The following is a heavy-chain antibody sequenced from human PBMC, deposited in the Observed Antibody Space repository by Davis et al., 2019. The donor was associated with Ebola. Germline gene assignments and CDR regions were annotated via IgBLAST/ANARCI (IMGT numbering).Heavy chain of an antibody. CDR2: INHSGST. J-gene: IGHJ4*02. Sequence: SETLSLTCAVYGGSFSGYYWTWIRQPPGKGLEWIGEINHSGSTNYNPSLKSRLIISVDTSKNQFSLQLNSVTAADTAVYYCARGDLGGKQLVYWGQGTLATVSS. D-gene: IGHD6-13*01. CDR3: ARGDLGGKQLVY. CDR1: GGSFSGYY. V-gene: IGHV4-34*01.